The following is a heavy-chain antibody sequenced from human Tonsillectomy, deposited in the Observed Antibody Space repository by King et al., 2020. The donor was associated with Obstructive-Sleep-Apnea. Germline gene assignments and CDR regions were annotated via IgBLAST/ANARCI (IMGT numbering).Heavy chain of an antibody. CDR1: GYTFTSYY. J-gene: IGHJ4*02. D-gene: IGHD3-22*01. CDR3: ASDPGRWDSSGYLFDY. V-gene: IGHV1-46*01. CDR2: INPSGGST. Sequence: EQLVQSGAEVKKPGASVKVSCKASGYTFTSYYMHWVRQAPGQGLEWMGIINPSGGSTSYAQKFQGRVTLTRDTSTSTVYMELSSLRSEDTAVYYCASDPGRWDSSGYLFDYWGQGTLVTVSS.